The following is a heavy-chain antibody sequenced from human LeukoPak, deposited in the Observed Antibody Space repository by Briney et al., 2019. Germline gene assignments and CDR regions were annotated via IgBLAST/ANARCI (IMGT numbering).Heavy chain of an antibody. CDR3: ARDASPNYYGSGSYTTNNWFDP. Sequence: SETLSLTCTVSGGSISSYYWSWIRQPPGKGLEWIGYIYYSGSTNYNPSLKSRVTISVDTSKNQFSLKLSSVTAADTAVYYCARDASPNYYGSGSYTTNNWFDPWGQGTLVTVSS. J-gene: IGHJ5*02. V-gene: IGHV4-59*01. CDR1: GGSISSYY. CDR2: IYYSGST. D-gene: IGHD3-10*01.